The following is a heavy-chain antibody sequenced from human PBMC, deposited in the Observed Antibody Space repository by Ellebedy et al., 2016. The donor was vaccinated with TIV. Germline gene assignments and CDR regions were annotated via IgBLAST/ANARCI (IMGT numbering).Heavy chain of an antibody. CDR2: IHSDGSIT. CDR1: GFTFSSFW. J-gene: IGHJ3*02. CDR3: VRDSRWSTTAPGAFDI. V-gene: IGHV3-74*01. D-gene: IGHD1-26*01. Sequence: PGGSLRLSCAASGFTFSSFWMHWVRQAPGKGLVWVSRIHSDGSITTYADSAKGRFTISRDNAKNTVYLQMNSLRAEDTAVYYCVRDSRWSTTAPGAFDIWGQGTMVTVSS.